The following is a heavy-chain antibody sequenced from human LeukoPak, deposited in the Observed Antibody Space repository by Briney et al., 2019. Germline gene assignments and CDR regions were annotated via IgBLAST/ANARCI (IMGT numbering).Heavy chain of an antibody. Sequence: PGGSLRLSCAASGFTFNNYATSWVRQAPGKGLEWVSTISGSDDNTYYADSVKGRFTISRDISKNTLYLQMNSLRADDTAVYYWANDVDHWGQGTLVTVSS. J-gene: IGHJ4*02. V-gene: IGHV3-23*01. CDR2: ISGSDDNT. CDR1: GFTFNNYA. CDR3: ANDVDH.